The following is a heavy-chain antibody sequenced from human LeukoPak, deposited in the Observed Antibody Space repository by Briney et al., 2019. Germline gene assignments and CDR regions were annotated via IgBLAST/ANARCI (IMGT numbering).Heavy chain of an antibody. V-gene: IGHV3-23*01. J-gene: IGHJ3*02. Sequence: GVSLRLSCAASALTFSSYAMSWVRQAPGKGLDWVSGISGSGASTYYADSVKGRFTISRDNSKNTLYLQMNSLRAEDTAVHYCAKETAGGYGPFDIWGQGTMVTVSS. CDR1: ALTFSSYA. CDR3: AKETAGGYGPFDI. D-gene: IGHD2-8*02. CDR2: ISGSGAST.